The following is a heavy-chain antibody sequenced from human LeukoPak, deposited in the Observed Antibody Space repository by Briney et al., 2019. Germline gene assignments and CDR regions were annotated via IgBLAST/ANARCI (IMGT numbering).Heavy chain of an antibody. D-gene: IGHD3-9*01. CDR1: GGSFSGYY. CDR2: MSHTGAT. V-gene: IGHV4-34*01. CDR3: ARGLHYNILTGGMDV. Sequence: SETLSLTCAVFGGSFSGYYWSWIRQSPEKGLEWIGEMSHTGATNYNPSLTSRVTVSVDTSKKQFSLNLRSVTAADTAVYYCARGLHYNILTGGMDVWGQGTTVIVSS. J-gene: IGHJ6*02.